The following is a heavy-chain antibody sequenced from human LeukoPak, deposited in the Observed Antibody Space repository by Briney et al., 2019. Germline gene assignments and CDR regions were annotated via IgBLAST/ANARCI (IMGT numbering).Heavy chain of an antibody. V-gene: IGHV3-48*01. CDR1: GFRFSDYS. CDR3: ARDYKYAFDN. D-gene: IGHD5-24*01. Sequence: GGSLSLSCALSGFRFSDYSMKWVREARGRGLEGISYIGIDSGTTNYADSVKGRFTISGDKAKNSLYLQMNSLRVEDTAVYYCARDYKYAFDNWGQGTLVTVSS. J-gene: IGHJ4*02. CDR2: IGIDSGTT.